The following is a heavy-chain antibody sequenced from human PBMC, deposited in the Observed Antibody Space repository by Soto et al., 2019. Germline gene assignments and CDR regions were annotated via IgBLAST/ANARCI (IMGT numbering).Heavy chain of an antibody. D-gene: IGHD3-10*01. Sequence: ASVKVSCKASGYTFTSYAMHWVRQAPGQRLEWMGWINAGNGNTKYSQKFQGRVTITRDTSASTAYMELSSLRSEDTAVYYCARSALWFGGFDYWGQGTLVTVSS. CDR3: ARSALWFGGFDY. V-gene: IGHV1-3*01. J-gene: IGHJ4*02. CDR1: GYTFTSYA. CDR2: INAGNGNT.